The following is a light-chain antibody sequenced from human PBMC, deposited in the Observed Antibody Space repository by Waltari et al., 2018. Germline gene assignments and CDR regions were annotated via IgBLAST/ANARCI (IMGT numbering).Light chain of an antibody. CDR1: SSNIGAGYD. Sequence: QSVLTQPPSVSGAPGQRVTISCTGSSSNIGAGYDVHWYQQLPGTAPKLLIHGNSNRPSGVPDRFSGSKSGTSASLAITGFQAEDEADYYCQSYDSSLSGSEVFGGGTKLTVL. J-gene: IGLJ2*01. CDR3: QSYDSSLSGSEV. CDR2: GNS. V-gene: IGLV1-40*01.